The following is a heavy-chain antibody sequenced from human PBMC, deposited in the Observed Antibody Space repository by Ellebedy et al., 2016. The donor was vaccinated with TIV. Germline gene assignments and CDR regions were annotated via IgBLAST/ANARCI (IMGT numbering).Heavy chain of an antibody. CDR3: ARDAAASGGKFDY. D-gene: IGHD4-23*01. J-gene: IGHJ4*02. CDR1: GFTVSSNY. V-gene: IGHV3-53*01. CDR2: IYSGADGGDT. Sequence: PGGSLRLSCAASGFTVSSNYMNWVRQAPGKELEWVSVIYSGADGGDTYYADSVKGRFTISRDNSTNTLYLQMNSLRAEDTAVYYCARDAAASGGKFDYWGQGALVTVSS.